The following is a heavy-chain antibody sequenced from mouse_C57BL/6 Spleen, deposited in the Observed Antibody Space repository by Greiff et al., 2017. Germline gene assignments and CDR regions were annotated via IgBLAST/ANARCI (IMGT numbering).Heavy chain of an antibody. V-gene: IGHV1-59*01. D-gene: IGHD2-5*01. J-gene: IGHJ1*03. CDR1: GYTFTSYW. CDR3: ARREDYSNYLHFDV. Sequence: QVQLKQPGAELVRPGTSVKLSCKASGYTFTSYWMHWVKQRPGQGLEWIGVIDPSDSYTNYNQKFKGKATLTVDTSSSTAYMQLSSLTSEDSAVYYCARREDYSNYLHFDVWGTGTTVTVSS. CDR2: IDPSDSYT.